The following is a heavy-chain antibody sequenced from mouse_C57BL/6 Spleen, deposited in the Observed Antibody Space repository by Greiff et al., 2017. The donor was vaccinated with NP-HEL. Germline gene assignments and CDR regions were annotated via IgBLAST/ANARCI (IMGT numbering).Heavy chain of an antibody. J-gene: IGHJ4*01. CDR2: IDPEDGET. CDR1: GFNIKDYY. Sequence: VQLQQSGAELVKPGASVKLSCTASGFNIKDYYMHWVKQRTEQGLEWIGRIDPEDGETKYAPQFQGKATITADTSSNTAYLQLSSLTSEDTAVYYCARRGYEGAMDYWGQGTSVTVSS. D-gene: IGHD2-10*02. CDR3: ARRGYEGAMDY. V-gene: IGHV14-2*01.